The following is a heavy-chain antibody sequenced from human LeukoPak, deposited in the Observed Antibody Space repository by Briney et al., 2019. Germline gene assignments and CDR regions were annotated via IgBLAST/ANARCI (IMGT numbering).Heavy chain of an antibody. D-gene: IGHD2-2*03. Sequence: GVSLTLSCTASGFTFSSYDVHWVRRATGKGLEWVSVIGTAGDTYYPGSVKGRFTISRENAKNSVYLQMNSLRAGDTAVYYCARAKNGYCSSTSCYPKRGYYYMDVWGKGTTVTVSS. CDR3: ARAKNGYCSSTSCYPKRGYYYMDV. V-gene: IGHV3-13*01. CDR2: IGTAGDT. J-gene: IGHJ6*03. CDR1: GFTFSSYD.